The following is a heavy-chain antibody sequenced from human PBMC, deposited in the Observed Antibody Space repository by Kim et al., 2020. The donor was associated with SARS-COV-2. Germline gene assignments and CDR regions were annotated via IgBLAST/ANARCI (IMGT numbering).Heavy chain of an antibody. V-gene: IGHV3-23*01. CDR1: GFTFTGHA. D-gene: IGHD5-12*01. Sequence: GGSLRLSCTTSGFTFTGHAMSWVRQAPGKGLEWVSSIDGSDGTTYYVDSVKGRFSISRDNAKNALYLQMSGLRADDTAGYYCVKGGGGWIWDSWGQGTLVTVSS. CDR2: IDGSDGTT. J-gene: IGHJ4*02. CDR3: VKGGGGWIWDS.